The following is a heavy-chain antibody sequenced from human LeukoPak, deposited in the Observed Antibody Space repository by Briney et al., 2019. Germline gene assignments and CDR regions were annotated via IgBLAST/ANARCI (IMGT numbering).Heavy chain of an antibody. J-gene: IGHJ4*02. Sequence: GGSLRLSCAASGFTFDDYGMSWVRQAPGKGLEWVSGINWNGGSTGYADSVKGRFTISRDNSKNTLYLQMNSLRAEDTAVYYCARGAKRITMIVVVITTHYGPFDYWGQGTLVTVSS. CDR3: ARGAKRITMIVVVITTHYGPFDY. V-gene: IGHV3-20*04. CDR1: GFTFDDYG. CDR2: INWNGGST. D-gene: IGHD3-22*01.